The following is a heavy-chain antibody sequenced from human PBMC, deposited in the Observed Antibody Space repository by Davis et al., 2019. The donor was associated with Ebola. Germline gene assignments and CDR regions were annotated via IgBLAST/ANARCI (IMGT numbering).Heavy chain of an antibody. V-gene: IGHV1-46*01. CDR1: GYTFTSYY. CDR3: ARSLQLAAAGTYVVDY. J-gene: IGHJ4*02. D-gene: IGHD6-13*01. CDR2: INPSGGST. Sequence: AASVKVSCKASGYTFTSYYMHWVRQAPGQGLEWMGIINPSGGSTSYAQKFQGRVTMTRDTSTSTVYMELSSLRSEDTAVYYRARSLQLAAAGTYVVDYWGQGTLVTVSS.